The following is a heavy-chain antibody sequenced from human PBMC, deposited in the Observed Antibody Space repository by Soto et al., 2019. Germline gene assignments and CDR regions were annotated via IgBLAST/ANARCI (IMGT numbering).Heavy chain of an antibody. J-gene: IGHJ6*03. CDR2: TYYKSKWYY. CDR3: ARGSWDDVSGHYYMDV. CDR1: GDSVSNNRAG. D-gene: IGHD1-1*01. Sequence: SQTLTDTCDISGDSVSNNRAGWNWIRQTPSRGLEWLGRTYYKSKWYYTYAASVKSRITVSPDTSKNQFSLQLTSVTPEDTAVYYCARGSWDDVSGHYYMDVWDKGTTVTVSS. V-gene: IGHV6-1*01.